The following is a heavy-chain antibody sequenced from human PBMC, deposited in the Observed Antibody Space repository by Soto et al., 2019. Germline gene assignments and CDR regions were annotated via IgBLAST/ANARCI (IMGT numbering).Heavy chain of an antibody. D-gene: IGHD6-25*01. Sequence: QVQLQEAGPGLVKPSQTLSLTCIVSGGSISRGKHFGSGIRQPPGKGLEWIGYIFYSGTAYYNSSPKSRVSISVDTSKNQFSLNLSSVTAAETAMYYVAREVRTPVHQAADDAFDVGGQGTMVTVSS. CDR3: AREVRTPVHQAADDAFDV. CDR1: GGSISRGKHF. V-gene: IGHV4-30-4*01. CDR2: IFYSGTA. J-gene: IGHJ3*01.